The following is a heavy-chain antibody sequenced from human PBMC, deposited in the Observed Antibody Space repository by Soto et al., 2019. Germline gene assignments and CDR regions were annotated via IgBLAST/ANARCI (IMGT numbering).Heavy chain of an antibody. J-gene: IGHJ4*02. CDR3: ARDRDNSNWPNFDF. CDR2: VIPIFDIT. D-gene: IGHD6-13*01. V-gene: IGHV1-69*02. CDR1: GDTFSIYT. Sequence: QVQLVQSGSEVKKPGSSVKVSCKASGDTFSIYTISWVRQAPGQGLEWMGRVIPIFDITSYTQRFQGRVTITADKCTTTVYMELSSLRSEDTAVYYCARDRDNSNWPNFDFWGQGTLVTVSS.